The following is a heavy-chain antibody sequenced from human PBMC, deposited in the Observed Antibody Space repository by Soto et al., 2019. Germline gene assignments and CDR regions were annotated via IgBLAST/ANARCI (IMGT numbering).Heavy chain of an antibody. J-gene: IGHJ4*02. D-gene: IGHD3-9*01. CDR1: GYSFTSYW. Sequence: GESLKISCKVSGYSFTSYWIGWVRQMPGRGLELVGVIYPGDSDTRYSPSLQGRVTISADKSITTPHLQWSSLRAWDTAIYYCAKFYDAVTVFYLQGYFDYWGRGTLVTVPS. CDR2: IYPGDSDT. CDR3: AKFYDAVTVFYLQGYFDY. V-gene: IGHV5-51*01.